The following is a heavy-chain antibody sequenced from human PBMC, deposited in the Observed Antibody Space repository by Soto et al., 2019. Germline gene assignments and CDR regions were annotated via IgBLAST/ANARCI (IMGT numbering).Heavy chain of an antibody. J-gene: IGHJ5*02. CDR1: GGFLSRERYY. CDR3: ARSIDH. V-gene: IGHV4-31*03. CDR2: IYYSGFT. Sequence: SETLSLTCTVSGGFLSRERYYWSWIRQHPGKGLEWIGYIYYSGFTYYNPSLKSRVTISVDTSKNQFSLKLSSVTAADTAVYYCARSIDHWGQGTLVTV.